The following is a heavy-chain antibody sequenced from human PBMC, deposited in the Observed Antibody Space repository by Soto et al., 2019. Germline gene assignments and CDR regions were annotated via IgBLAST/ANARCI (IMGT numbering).Heavy chain of an antibody. D-gene: IGHD3-9*01. Sequence: QLQLQESGPGLAKPSETLSLTGTVSGGSISSSSYYWSWIRQPPVKGLEWIGSIYYSGSTYYNPSLKSRVTISVDTSKNQFSLKLSSVTAADTAVYYCARHVGEGAIDWLFPLIDYWGQGTLVTVSS. J-gene: IGHJ4*02. CDR3: ARHVGEGAIDWLFPLIDY. CDR1: GGSISSSSYY. V-gene: IGHV4-39*01. CDR2: IYYSGST.